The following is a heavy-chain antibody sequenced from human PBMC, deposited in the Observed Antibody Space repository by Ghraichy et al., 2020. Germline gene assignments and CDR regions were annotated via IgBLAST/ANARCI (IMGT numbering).Heavy chain of an antibody. CDR1: GGTFSSYA. D-gene: IGHD2-2*01. Sequence: SVKVSCKASGGTFSSYAISWVRQAPGQGLEWMGGIIPIFGTANYAQKFQGRVTITADESTSTAYMELSSLRSEDTAVYYCARDYIVVVPAATTDYYYYGMDVWGQGTTVTVSS. CDR2: IIPIFGTA. CDR3: ARDYIVVVPAATTDYYYYGMDV. J-gene: IGHJ6*02. V-gene: IGHV1-69*13.